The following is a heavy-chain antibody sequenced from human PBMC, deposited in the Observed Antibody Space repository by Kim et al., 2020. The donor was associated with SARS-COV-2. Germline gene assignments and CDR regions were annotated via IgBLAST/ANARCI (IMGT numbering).Heavy chain of an antibody. D-gene: IGHD3-3*01. Sequence: GGSLRLSCAASGFTFINFAFSWVRQAPGKGPEWVSAISYSGGSTYYADSVKGRFTISRDNSKNTIYLQMNSLRAEDTTTYYCAKITGAYVFRFGADVWGQGTTVNVSS. J-gene: IGHJ6*02. CDR3: AKITGAYVFRFGADV. CDR2: ISYSGGST. CDR1: GFTFINFA. V-gene: IGHV3-23*01.